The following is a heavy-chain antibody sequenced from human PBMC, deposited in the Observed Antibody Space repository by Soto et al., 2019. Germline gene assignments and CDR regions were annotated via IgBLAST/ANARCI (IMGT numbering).Heavy chain of an antibody. V-gene: IGHV4-31*03. CDR2: IYNSGTT. Sequence: QVQLQESGPGLVKPSETLSLTCTVSGGSITSGGYYWSWIRQHPGKGLEWIGDIYNSGTTYYDPSLKSRVTISVDTSKNQFSLKLTSVTAADAAVYYCARDPAPWGQGPLVTVSS. CDR3: ARDPAP. J-gene: IGHJ5*02. CDR1: GGSITSGGYY.